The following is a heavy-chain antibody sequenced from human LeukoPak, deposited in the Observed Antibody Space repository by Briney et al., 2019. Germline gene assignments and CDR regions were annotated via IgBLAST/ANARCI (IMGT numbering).Heavy chain of an antibody. Sequence: PSETLSLTCTVSGGSISSYYWSWIRQPPGKGLEWIGYIYYSGSTNYNPSLKSRVTISVDTSKNQFSLKLSSVTAADTAVYYCARVQTALDWFDPWGQGTLVTVSS. D-gene: IGHD2-21*02. CDR2: IYYSGST. CDR3: ARVQTALDWFDP. CDR1: GGSISSYY. J-gene: IGHJ5*02. V-gene: IGHV4-59*01.